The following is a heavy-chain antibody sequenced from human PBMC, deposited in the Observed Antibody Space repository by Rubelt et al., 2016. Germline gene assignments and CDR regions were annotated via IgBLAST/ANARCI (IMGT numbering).Heavy chain of an antibody. V-gene: IGHV3-23*01. D-gene: IGHD2-21*01. CDR2: ISESGGGT. CDR3: AKEVGVWGAYTYSGGN. J-gene: IGHJ4*02. Sequence: GLEWVSTISESGGGTYYADSVKGRFTISRDNSKNTLYLRMNSLRAEDTAVYYCAKEVGVWGAYTYSGGNWGQGTLVTVSS.